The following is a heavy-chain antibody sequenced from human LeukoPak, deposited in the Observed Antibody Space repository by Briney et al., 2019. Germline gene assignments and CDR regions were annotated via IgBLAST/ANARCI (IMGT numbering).Heavy chain of an antibody. CDR1: GYTFSGFY. D-gene: IGHD3-10*01. CDR2: INPNSGVT. CDR3: AREYYYGSGNYYNRIDY. Sequence: ASVKVSRKASGYTFSGFYIHWVRQAPGQGLEWMGWINPNSGVTNYAQKFQGRVTMTRDTSISTAYMVLNRLRSDDTAVYYCAREYYYGSGNYYNRIDYWGQGTLVTVSS. J-gene: IGHJ4*02. V-gene: IGHV1-2*02.